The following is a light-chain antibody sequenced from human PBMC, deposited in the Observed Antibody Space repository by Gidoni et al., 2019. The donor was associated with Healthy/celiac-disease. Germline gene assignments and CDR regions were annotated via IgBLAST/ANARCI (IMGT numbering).Light chain of an antibody. CDR2: GKN. Sequence: ELTQDTAVSVAGGQTVRITCQGDSLRSYYESWYQQKPGQAPVLVIYGKNNLPSVIPDRFSGSRSGNPASLTITGAPAEDEADYYCNSRDSSFHHVVFGGGPKLPVL. J-gene: IGLJ2*01. CDR1: SLRSYY. CDR3: NSRDSSFHHVV. V-gene: IGLV3-19*01.